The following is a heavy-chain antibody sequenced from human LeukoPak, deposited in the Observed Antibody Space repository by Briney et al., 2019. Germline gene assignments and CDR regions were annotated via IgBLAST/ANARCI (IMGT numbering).Heavy chain of an antibody. Sequence: GGSLRLSCAASGFTFSSYSMNWVRQAPGKGLEWVSSISSSSSYIYYADSVKGRFTISRDNAKNPLYLQMNSLRAEDTAVYYCARDLTWEVPFDYWGQGTLVTVSS. V-gene: IGHV3-21*01. D-gene: IGHD1-26*01. CDR2: ISSSSSYI. CDR1: GFTFSSYS. J-gene: IGHJ4*02. CDR3: ARDLTWEVPFDY.